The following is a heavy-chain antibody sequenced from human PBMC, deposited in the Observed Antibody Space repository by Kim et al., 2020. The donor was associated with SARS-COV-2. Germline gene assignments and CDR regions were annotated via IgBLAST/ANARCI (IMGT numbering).Heavy chain of an antibody. CDR2: ISYDGSNK. CDR3: ARDGGYSYGYDY. V-gene: IGHV3-30*14. Sequence: GGSLRLSCAASGVTFSSYSMHWVRQAPGKGLEWVAVISYDGSNKYYADSVKGRFTISRDNSKNTLDLQMNSLRAEDTAVYYCARDGGYSYGYDYLGHGTL. CDR1: GVTFSSYS. J-gene: IGHJ4*01. D-gene: IGHD5-18*01.